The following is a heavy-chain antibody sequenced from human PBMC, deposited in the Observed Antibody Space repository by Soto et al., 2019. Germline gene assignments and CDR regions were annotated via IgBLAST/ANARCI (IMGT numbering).Heavy chain of an antibody. D-gene: IGHD3-16*01. CDR3: ALSGVPGAYDS. Sequence: PGGSLRLSCAASGFIFSNYWMAWFRQAPGKGLEWVANIRGDGSEKYYEDSVKGRFTISRDNTKSSLSLQVNSLSAEDTAVYYCALSGVPGAYDSWGQGTMVTVSS. CDR1: GFIFSNYW. J-gene: IGHJ4*02. V-gene: IGHV3-7*05. CDR2: IRGDGSEK.